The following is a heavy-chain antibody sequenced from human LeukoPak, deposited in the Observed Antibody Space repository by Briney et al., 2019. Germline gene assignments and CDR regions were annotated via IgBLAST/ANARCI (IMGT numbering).Heavy chain of an antibody. V-gene: IGHV5-51*01. CDR3: ALSNDYGDYGGGDAFDI. CDR1: GYSSTSYW. CDR2: IYPGDSDT. D-gene: IGHD4-17*01. Sequence: GGSLKISCKGSGYSSTSYWIGWVRQMPGKGLEWMGIIYPGDSDTRYSPSFQGQVTISADKSISTAYLQWSSLKASDTAMYYCALSNDYGDYGGGDAFDIWGQGTMVTVSS. J-gene: IGHJ3*02.